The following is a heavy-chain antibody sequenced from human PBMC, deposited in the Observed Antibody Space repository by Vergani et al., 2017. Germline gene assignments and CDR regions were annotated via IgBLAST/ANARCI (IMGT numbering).Heavy chain of an antibody. Sequence: QVQLVESGGGVVQPGRSLRLSCAASGFTFSSYGMHWVRQAPGKGLEWVAVIWYDGSNKYYADSVKGRFTISRDNSKNTLYLQMNSLRAEDTAVYYCARDHDSYSSGWYGFYYYGMDVWGQGTTVTVSS. CDR2: IWYDGSNK. V-gene: IGHV3-33*01. J-gene: IGHJ6*02. D-gene: IGHD6-19*01. CDR3: ARDHDSYSSGWYGFYYYGMDV. CDR1: GFTFSSYG.